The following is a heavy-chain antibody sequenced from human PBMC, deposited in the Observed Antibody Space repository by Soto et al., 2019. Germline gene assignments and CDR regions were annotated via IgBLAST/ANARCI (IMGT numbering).Heavy chain of an antibody. CDR3: ATNGGGGYDHFDY. J-gene: IGHJ4*02. D-gene: IGHD5-12*01. Sequence: SETLSLTCTVSGGSISSGGYYWSWIRQHPGKGLEWIGYIYYSGSTYYNPSLKSRVTISVDTSKNQFSLKLSSVTAADTAVYYCATNGGGGYDHFDYWGQGTLVTVSS. CDR1: GGSISSGGYY. CDR2: IYYSGST. V-gene: IGHV4-31*03.